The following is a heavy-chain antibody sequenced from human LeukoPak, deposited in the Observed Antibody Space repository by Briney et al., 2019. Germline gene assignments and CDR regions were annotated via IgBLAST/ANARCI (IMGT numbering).Heavy chain of an antibody. V-gene: IGHV4-59*01. CDR2: IYYSGST. J-gene: IGHJ4*02. CDR1: GGSFSGYY. Sequence: SETLSLTCAVYGGSFSGYYWSWIRQPPGKGLEWIGYIYYSGSTNYNPSLKSRVTISVDTSKNQFSLKLSSVTAADTAVYYCARAANYYDSSGYADWGQGTLVTVSS. D-gene: IGHD3-22*01. CDR3: ARAANYYDSSGYAD.